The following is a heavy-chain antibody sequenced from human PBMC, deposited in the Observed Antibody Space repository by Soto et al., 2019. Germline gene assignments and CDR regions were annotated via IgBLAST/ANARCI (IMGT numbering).Heavy chain of an antibody. CDR2: IVVGSGNT. J-gene: IGHJ6*02. D-gene: IGHD3-3*01. CDR3: AAAYDFWSGYPTLYYGMDV. Sequence: GASVKVSCTASGFTFTSSAVQWVRQARGQRLEWIGWIVVGSGNTNYAQKFQERVTITRDMSTSTAYMELSSLRSEDTAVYYCAAAYDFWSGYPTLYYGMDVWGQGTTVTVSS. CDR1: GFTFTSSA. V-gene: IGHV1-58*01.